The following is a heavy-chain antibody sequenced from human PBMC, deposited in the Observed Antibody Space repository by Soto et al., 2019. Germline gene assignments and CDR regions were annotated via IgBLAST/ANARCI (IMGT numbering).Heavy chain of an antibody. CDR1: GGSFSGYY. V-gene: IGHV4-34*01. J-gene: IGHJ1*01. CDR2: INHSGST. CDR3: ARMDRREYFQH. Sequence: QVQLQQWGAGLLKPSETLSLTCAVYGGSFSGYYWSWIRQPPGKGLEWIGEINHSGSTNYNPSLKSRVTISVDTSKNQFPLKLSSVTAADTAVYYCARMDRREYFQHWGQGTLVTVSS.